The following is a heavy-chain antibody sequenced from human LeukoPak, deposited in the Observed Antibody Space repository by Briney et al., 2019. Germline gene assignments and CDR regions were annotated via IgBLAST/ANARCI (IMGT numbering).Heavy chain of an antibody. CDR1: GFTFSSHA. D-gene: IGHD3-22*01. V-gene: IGHV3-23*01. CDR3: ARGIVTMIDY. CDR2: ISISGSKT. Sequence: GGSLRLSCAASGFTFSSHAMTWVRQAPGKGLEWVSAISISGSKTYYADSVKGRFTISRDNSENTLYLQMNSLRAEDTAVYYCARGIVTMIDYWGQGTLVTVSS. J-gene: IGHJ4*02.